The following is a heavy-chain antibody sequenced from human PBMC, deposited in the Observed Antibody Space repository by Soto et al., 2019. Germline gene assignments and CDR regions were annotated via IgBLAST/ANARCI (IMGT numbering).Heavy chain of an antibody. V-gene: IGHV4-30-4*01. Sequence: SETLSLTCSISGASISSDDYYWSWFRQPSGNGLGWIGYISYSGSTYYNPSLKSRTTISVDTSKTQFSLILSSVTAADTAVFYRAREVNNYYGMDVWGQGTTVTVSS. CDR1: GASISSDDYY. CDR3: AREVNNYYGMDV. CDR2: ISYSGST. J-gene: IGHJ6*02.